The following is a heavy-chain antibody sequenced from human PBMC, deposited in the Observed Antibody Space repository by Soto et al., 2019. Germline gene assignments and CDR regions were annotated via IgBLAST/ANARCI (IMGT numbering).Heavy chain of an antibody. D-gene: IGHD3-10*01. CDR1: GFRVTDSA. CDR3: ARHQGYVYGSNSLDD. J-gene: IGHJ4*02. Sequence: EVQLVESGGGLVQPGGSLKLSCAASGFRVTDSAMDWVRQAAGKGLEWVGRIRSKGNIHATTYGASVKGRFSISRDESQNMVYLQMNSLKIEDTAVYYWARHQGYVYGSNSLDDWGQGTLVTVSS. CDR2: IRSKGNIHAT. V-gene: IGHV3-73*02.